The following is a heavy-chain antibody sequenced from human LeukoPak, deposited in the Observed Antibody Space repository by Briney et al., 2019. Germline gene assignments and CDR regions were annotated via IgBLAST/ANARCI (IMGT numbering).Heavy chain of an antibody. CDR1: GYTFTGYY. D-gene: IGHD6-13*01. V-gene: IGHV1-2*02. J-gene: IGHJ5*02. CDR3: ARQYSSSWYGGKNWFDP. CDR2: INPNSGGT. Sequence: ASVKVSCKASGYTFTGYYMHWVRQAPGQGLEWMGWINPNSGGTNYAQKFQGRVTMTRDTSTSTVYMELSSLRSEDTAVYYCARQYSSSWYGGKNWFDPWGQGTLVTVSS.